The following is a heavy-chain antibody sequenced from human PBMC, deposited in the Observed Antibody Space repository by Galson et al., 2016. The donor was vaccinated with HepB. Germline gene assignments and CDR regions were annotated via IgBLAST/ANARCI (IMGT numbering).Heavy chain of an antibody. D-gene: IGHD2-2*01. CDR3: AKDRKSEGYCSSVICHNWFDP. J-gene: IGHJ5*02. CDR2: ISWNSGSI. V-gene: IGHV3-9*01. CDR1: GLTLDHYA. Sequence: SLRLSCAASGLTLDHYAMHWVRQAPGKGLEWVSGISWNSGSIGYADSVKGRFTISRDNSKNTLYLQMNSLRAEDTAVYYCAKDRKSEGYCSSVICHNWFDPWGQGTLVTVSS.